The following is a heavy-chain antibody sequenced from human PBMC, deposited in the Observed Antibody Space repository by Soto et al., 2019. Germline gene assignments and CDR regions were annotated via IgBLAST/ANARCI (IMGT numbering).Heavy chain of an antibody. D-gene: IGHD3-9*01. J-gene: IGHJ4*02. CDR3: AHKGPEDWPLDY. CDR2: IYWDDSK. CDR1: GFSLSTSGVG. V-gene: IGHV2-5*02. Sequence: QITLKESGPTLVRPTQTLTLTCAFSGFSLSTSGVGVGWIRQPPGKALEWLAVIYWDDSKHYSPSLRSRVTITEDTSKNQVVLTMTNMDPMDTGTYYCAHKGPEDWPLDYWGQGTLVTVSS.